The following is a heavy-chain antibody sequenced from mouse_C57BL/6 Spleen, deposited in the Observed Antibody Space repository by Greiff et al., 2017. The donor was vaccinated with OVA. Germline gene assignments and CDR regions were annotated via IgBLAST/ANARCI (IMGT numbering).Heavy chain of an antibody. D-gene: IGHD1-2*01. CDR3: TRLRPPTYFDV. V-gene: IGHV6-6*01. Sequence: EVQRVESGGGLVQPGGSMKLSCAASGFTFSDAWMDWVRQSPEKGLEWVAEIRNKANNHATYYAESVKGRFTISRDDSKSSVYLQMNSLRAEDTGIYYCTRLRPPTYFDVWGTGTTVTVSS. CDR1: GFTFSDAW. CDR2: IRNKANNHAT. J-gene: IGHJ1*03.